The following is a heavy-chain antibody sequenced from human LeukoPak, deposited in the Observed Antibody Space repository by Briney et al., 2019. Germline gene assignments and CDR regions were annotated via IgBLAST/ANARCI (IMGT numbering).Heavy chain of an antibody. V-gene: IGHV3-30*04. CDR2: ISYDGRKT. Sequence: GGSLRLSCAASAFIFSVHSMHWVRQAPGKGLEWVAVISYDGRKTEYADSVWGRFTISRDNPKNTLYLQMNNLRPEDTAVYYCTTDAYYDSSGSPYYFDYWGQGTLVTVSS. D-gene: IGHD3-22*01. CDR3: TTDAYYDSSGSPYYFDY. J-gene: IGHJ4*02. CDR1: AFIFSVHS.